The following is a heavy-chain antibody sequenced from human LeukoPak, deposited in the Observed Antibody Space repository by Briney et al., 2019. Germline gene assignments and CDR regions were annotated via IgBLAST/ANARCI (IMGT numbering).Heavy chain of an antibody. CDR1: GFTFSNYV. V-gene: IGHV3-23*01. Sequence: GGSLRLSCAASGFTFSNYVMTWVRQTPGKGLEWVSRVSKSGDSTHYADSVKGRFTISRDNFNNTLDLHLSDLGADDTAVYYCARVLSTLQGLMKNYHYAMDVWGRGTTVTVSS. J-gene: IGHJ6*02. D-gene: IGHD3-16*01. CDR3: ARVLSTLQGLMKNYHYAMDV. CDR2: VSKSGDST.